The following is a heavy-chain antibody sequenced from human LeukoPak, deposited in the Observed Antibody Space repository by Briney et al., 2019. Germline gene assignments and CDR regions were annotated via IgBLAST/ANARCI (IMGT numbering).Heavy chain of an antibody. D-gene: IGHD2-15*01. V-gene: IGHV3-30-3*01. CDR2: ISYDGNYK. CDR1: GFIFSSYA. Sequence: PGGSLRLSCVASGFIFSSYALPWVRQAPGKGLGWVAVISYDGNYKYYADSVKGRFTISRDNSKNTLYLQMNSLRAEDTAVYYCARDEASRSVVVVAKEGPDDAFDIWGQGTMVTVSS. CDR3: ARDEASRSVVVVAKEGPDDAFDI. J-gene: IGHJ3*02.